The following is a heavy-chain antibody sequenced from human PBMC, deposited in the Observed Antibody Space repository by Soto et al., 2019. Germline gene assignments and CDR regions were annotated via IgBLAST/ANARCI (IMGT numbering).Heavy chain of an antibody. CDR3: AKDRRYCSSNSCLDAFDI. CDR1: GFTFSSYA. D-gene: IGHD2-2*01. CDR2: ISGSGGST. V-gene: IGHV3-23*01. Sequence: PGGSLRLSCAASGFTFSSYAMSWVRQAPGKGLEWVSAISGSGGSTYYADSVKGRFTISRDNSKNTLYLQMNSLRAEDTAVYYCAKDRRYCSSNSCLDAFDIWGQGTMVTVSS. J-gene: IGHJ3*02.